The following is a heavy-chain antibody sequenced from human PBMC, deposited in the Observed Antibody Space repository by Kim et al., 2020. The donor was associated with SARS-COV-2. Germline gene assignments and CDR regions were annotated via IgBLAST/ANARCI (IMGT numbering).Heavy chain of an antibody. J-gene: IGHJ4*02. Sequence: GGSLRLSCAASGLTFSNNYMSWIRQAPGKGLEWISSISNRGETIYYADSVKDRFTISRDNAKDSMYLQMNNLRAEDTAVFYCARGGITGGRFEYWGQGTL. CDR1: GLTFSNNY. D-gene: IGHD1-20*01. V-gene: IGHV3-11*04. CDR3: ARGGITGGRFEY. CDR2: ISNRGETI.